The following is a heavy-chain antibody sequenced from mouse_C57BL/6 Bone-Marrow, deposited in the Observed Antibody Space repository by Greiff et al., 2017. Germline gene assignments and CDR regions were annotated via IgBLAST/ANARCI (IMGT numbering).Heavy chain of an antibody. J-gene: IGHJ2*01. CDR1: GYTFTSYW. Sequence: QVHVKQSGAELVKPGASVKLSCKASGYTFTSYWMHWVKQRPGQGLEWIGMIHPNSGSTNYNEKFKSKATLTVDKSSSTAYMQLSSLTSEDSAVYYCAKGYYGLDYWGQGTTLTVSS. V-gene: IGHV1-64*01. CDR2: IHPNSGST. CDR3: AKGYYGLDY. D-gene: IGHD1-1*01.